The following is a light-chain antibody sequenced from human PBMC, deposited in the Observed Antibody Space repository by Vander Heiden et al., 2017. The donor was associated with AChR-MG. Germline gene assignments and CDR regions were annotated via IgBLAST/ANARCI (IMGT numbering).Light chain of an antibody. CDR3: QQYYSSFT. Sequence: EIVLTQSPGMLSLSPGERATLSCRASQSVSSTQLVWYQQKPGQAPRLLIYGASSRATGIPDRFSGSGSGTDFTLTISRLEPEDFAVYYCQQYYSSFTFGPGTKVDIK. CDR1: QSVSSTQ. J-gene: IGKJ3*01. V-gene: IGKV3-20*01. CDR2: GAS.